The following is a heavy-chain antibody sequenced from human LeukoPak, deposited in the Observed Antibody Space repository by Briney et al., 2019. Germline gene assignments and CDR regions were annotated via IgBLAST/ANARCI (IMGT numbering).Heavy chain of an antibody. Sequence: GGSLRLSCAASGFTFGSYAMSWVRQAPGKGLEWVSAISGSGGSTYYADSVKGRFTISRDNSKNTLYLQMNSLRAEDTAVYYCAKDGPGRVVVSYYFDYWGQGTLVTVSS. CDR3: AKDGPGRVVVSYYFDY. CDR2: ISGSGGST. CDR1: GFTFGSYA. J-gene: IGHJ4*02. D-gene: IGHD2-2*01. V-gene: IGHV3-23*01.